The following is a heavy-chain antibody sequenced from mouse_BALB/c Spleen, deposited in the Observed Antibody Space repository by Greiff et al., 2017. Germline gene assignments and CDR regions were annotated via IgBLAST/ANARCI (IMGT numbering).Heavy chain of an antibody. V-gene: IGHV3-8*02. J-gene: IGHJ2*01. D-gene: IGHD1-1*01. CDR3: ARWDYYGSSYYFDY. CDR2: ISYSGST. CDR1: GDSITSGY. Sequence: EVKLVESGPSLVKPSQTLSLTCSVTGDSITSGYWNWIRKFPGNKLEYMGYISYSGSTYYNPSLKSRISITRDTSKNQYYLQLNSVTTEDTATYYCARWDYYGSSYYFDYWGQGTTLTVSS.